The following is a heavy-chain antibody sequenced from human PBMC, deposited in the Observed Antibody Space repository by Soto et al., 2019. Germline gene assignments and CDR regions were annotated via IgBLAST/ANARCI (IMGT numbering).Heavy chain of an antibody. V-gene: IGHV3-23*01. Sequence: GGSLRLSCEASGLTFSSYAMSWVRQAPGKGLEWVSAISGSGASTYYADSVKGRFAISRDNSKNTLYLQMSSLRAEDTAVYYCARLIEVGTTYFDYWGQGTLVTVSS. CDR1: GLTFSSYA. CDR3: ARLIEVGTTYFDY. D-gene: IGHD1-26*01. CDR2: ISGSGAST. J-gene: IGHJ4*02.